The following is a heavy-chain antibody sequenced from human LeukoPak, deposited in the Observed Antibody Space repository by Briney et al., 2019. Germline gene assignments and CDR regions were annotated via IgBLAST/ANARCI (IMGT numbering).Heavy chain of an antibody. Sequence: GASVKVSCKASGYTFTGYYMHWVRQATGQGLEWMGWMNPNSGNTGYAQKFRGRVTMTRNTSISTAYMELSSLRSEDTAVYYCASGASGSSWYDYYYYMDVWGKGTTVTISS. CDR2: MNPNSGNT. V-gene: IGHV1-8*02. CDR3: ASGASGSSWYDYYYYMDV. CDR1: GYTFTGYY. J-gene: IGHJ6*03. D-gene: IGHD6-13*01.